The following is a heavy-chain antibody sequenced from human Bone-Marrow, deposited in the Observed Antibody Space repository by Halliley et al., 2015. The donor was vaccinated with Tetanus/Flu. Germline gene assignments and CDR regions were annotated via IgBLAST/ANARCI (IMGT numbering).Heavy chain of an antibody. CDR3: ARTVLVGDTIDFDY. Sequence: LEWIGYVHYRGTAAYKHDLKGQVPISMDTSKSQFSLNLNSVAAADTAVYFCARTVLVGDTIDFDYWGQGVLATVSS. V-gene: IGHV4-59*01. CDR2: VHYRGTA. D-gene: IGHD1-26*01. J-gene: IGHJ4*02.